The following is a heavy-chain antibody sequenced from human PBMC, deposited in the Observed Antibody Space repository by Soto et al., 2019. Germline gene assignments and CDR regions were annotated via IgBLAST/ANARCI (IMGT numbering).Heavy chain of an antibody. CDR2: IKTDGNEE. V-gene: IGHV3-7*01. J-gene: IGHJ4*02. Sequence: EVQLVESGGGLVQPGGSLRLSCAASGFTFSSYWMSWVRQAPEKGLEWVANIKTDGNEEYYVDSVKGRFTISRDNAKNSLYLQMNSLRDEDAAVYYCARDSGLRTVDYWGQGALVTVSS. CDR1: GFTFSSYW. D-gene: IGHD5-12*01. CDR3: ARDSGLRTVDY.